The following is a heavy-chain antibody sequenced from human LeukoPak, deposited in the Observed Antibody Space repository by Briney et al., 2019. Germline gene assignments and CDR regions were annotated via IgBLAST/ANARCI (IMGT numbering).Heavy chain of an antibody. CDR2: IKLDGSEK. Sequence: GGSLRLSCAASGFTLSSYWMSWVRQAPGEGLEWVANIKLDGSEKYYVDSVRGRFTISRDNAKKSLYLQMNSLRDEDTAVYYCARDFFAFGGVIALLDYWGQGTLVTVSS. V-gene: IGHV3-7*01. CDR1: GFTLSSYW. D-gene: IGHD3-16*02. J-gene: IGHJ4*02. CDR3: ARDFFAFGGVIALLDY.